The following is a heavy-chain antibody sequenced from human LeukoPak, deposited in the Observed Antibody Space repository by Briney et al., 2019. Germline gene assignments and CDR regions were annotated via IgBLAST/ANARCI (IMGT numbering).Heavy chain of an antibody. J-gene: IGHJ4*02. CDR2: IYYSGST. Sequence: SETLSLTCTVSGGSISSSTYYWGWIRQPPGKGLEWIGSIYYSGSTYYNPSLKSRVTISVDTSKNQFSLKLSSVTAADTAVYYCARRRCNLDYWGQGTLVTVSS. D-gene: IGHD4-17*01. CDR1: GGSISSSTYY. CDR3: ARRRCNLDY. V-gene: IGHV4-39*07.